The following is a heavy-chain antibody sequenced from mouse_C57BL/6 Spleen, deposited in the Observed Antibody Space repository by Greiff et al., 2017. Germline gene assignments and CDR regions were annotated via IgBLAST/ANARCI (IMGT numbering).Heavy chain of an antibody. CDR3: ARSSTMVTTNAMDY. CDR2: IYPGDGDT. J-gene: IGHJ4*01. V-gene: IGHV1-80*01. CDR1: GYAFSSYW. Sequence: VQLQQSGAELVKPGASVKISCKASGYAFSSYWMNWVKQRPGKGLEWIGQIYPGDGDTNYNGKFKGKATLTADKSSSTAYIQLSSLTSEDSAVYFCARSSTMVTTNAMDYWGQGTSVTVSS. D-gene: IGHD2-2*01.